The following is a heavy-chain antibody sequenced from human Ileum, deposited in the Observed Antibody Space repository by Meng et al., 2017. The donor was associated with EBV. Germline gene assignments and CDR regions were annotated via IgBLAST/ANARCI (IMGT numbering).Heavy chain of an antibody. CDR2: ISYDGSNK. D-gene: IGHD5-24*01. CDR3: ARDRDGYHDY. J-gene: IGHJ4*02. Sequence: QVQLVESGGGVVQPWRALRLFCAASGFTFSSSAMHWVRQAPGKGLEWVAVISYDGSNKYYADSVKGRFTISRDNSKNTLYLQMNSLRAEDTAVYYCARDRDGYHDYWGQGTLVTVSS. V-gene: IGHV3-30-3*01. CDR1: GFTFSSSA.